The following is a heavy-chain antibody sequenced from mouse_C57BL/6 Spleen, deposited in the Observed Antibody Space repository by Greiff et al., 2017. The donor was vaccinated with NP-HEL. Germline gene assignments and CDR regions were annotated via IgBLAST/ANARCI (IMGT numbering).Heavy chain of an antibody. CDR2: INPSTGGT. CDR3: ARFGGNYTY. D-gene: IGHD1-1*02. Sequence: VQLQQSGPELVKPGASVKISCKASGYSFTGYYMNWVKQSPEKSLEWIGEINPSTGGTTYNQKFKAKATLTVDKSSSTAYMQLKSLTSEDSAVYYCARFGGNYTYWGQGTLVTVSA. V-gene: IGHV1-42*01. J-gene: IGHJ3*01. CDR1: GYSFTGYY.